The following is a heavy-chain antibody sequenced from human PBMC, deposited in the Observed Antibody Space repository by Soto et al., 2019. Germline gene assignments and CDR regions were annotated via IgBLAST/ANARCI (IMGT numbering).Heavy chain of an antibody. D-gene: IGHD3-9*01. Sequence: ASVKVSCKASGYTFTSYAMHWVRQAPGQRLEWMGWINAGNGNTKYSQKFQGRVTITRDTSASTAYMELSSLRSEDTAVYYCARDRTLLRYFDWHLDYWGQGTLVTVS. J-gene: IGHJ4*02. CDR1: GYTFTSYA. CDR2: INAGNGNT. CDR3: ARDRTLLRYFDWHLDY. V-gene: IGHV1-3*01.